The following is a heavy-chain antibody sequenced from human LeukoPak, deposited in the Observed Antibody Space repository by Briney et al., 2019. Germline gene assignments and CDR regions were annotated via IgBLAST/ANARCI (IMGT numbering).Heavy chain of an antibody. CDR1: GFTFSTYT. CDR2: ITSSGNYK. J-gene: IGHJ3*02. Sequence: GGSLRLSCAASGFTFSTYTMNWVRQAPGKGLEWVSSITSSGNYKYYGDPVKGRFTISRDNAKNSLYLEMNSLRVEDTAVYYCARVDHTEAFETWGQGIVVTVS. V-gene: IGHV3-21*01. CDR3: ARVDHTEAFET. D-gene: IGHD1-14*01.